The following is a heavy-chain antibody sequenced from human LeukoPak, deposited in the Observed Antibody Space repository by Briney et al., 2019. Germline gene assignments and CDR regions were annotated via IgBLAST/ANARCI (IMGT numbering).Heavy chain of an antibody. CDR2: IYHSGST. V-gene: IGHV4-38-2*01. CDR1: GYSISSGYY. CDR3: ARVIVVGPAAILYFDY. Sequence: SETLSLTCAVSGYSISSGYYWGWIRQPPGKGLEWIGSIYHSGSTYYNPSLKSRVTISVDTSKNQFSLKLSSVTAADTAVYYCARVIVVGPAAILYFDYWGQGTLVTVSS. J-gene: IGHJ4*02. D-gene: IGHD2-2*02.